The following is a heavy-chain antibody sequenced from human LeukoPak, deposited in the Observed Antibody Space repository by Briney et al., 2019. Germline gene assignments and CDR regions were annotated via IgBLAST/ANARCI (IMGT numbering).Heavy chain of an antibody. CDR1: RFTFRSYA. J-gene: IGHJ4*02. CDR3: EGTYYYDSSDDY. V-gene: IGHV3-23*01. Sequence: GGSLRLSCAASRFTFRSYAMSWVRQASGKGLEWVLAISGSGTSTYYADSVKGRFTISRDNSKNTLYLQMNSLRAEDTAVYYCEGTYYYDSSDDYWGQGTLVTVSS. D-gene: IGHD3-22*01. CDR2: ISGSGTST.